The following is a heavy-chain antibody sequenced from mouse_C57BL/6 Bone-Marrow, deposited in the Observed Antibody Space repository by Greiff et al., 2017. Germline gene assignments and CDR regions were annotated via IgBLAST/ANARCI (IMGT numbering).Heavy chain of an antibody. CDR2: INPYNGGT. D-gene: IGHD1-1*02. V-gene: IGHV1-19*01. J-gene: IGHJ4*01. CDR3: ARVGKGAMDY. CDR1: GYTFTDYY. Sequence: VQLQQSGPVLVKPGASVKMSCTASGYTFTDYYMNWVKQSHGKSLEWIGVINPYNGGTSYNQKFKGKATLTVDKSSSTAYMELNSLTSEASAVYYCARVGKGAMDYWGQGTSVTVSS.